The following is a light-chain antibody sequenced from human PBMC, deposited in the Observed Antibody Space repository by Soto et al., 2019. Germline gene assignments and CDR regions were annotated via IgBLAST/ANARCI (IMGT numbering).Light chain of an antibody. V-gene: IGKV3-20*01. CDR1: PSLSRTH. Sequence: ETVLTQSPGTLSLSPGERATLSCRASPSLSRTHLAWYQQKPGQAPSLLIYGASSRAPGIPDRFSGSGSGTDFTLTISRLESEDLAVYYCQQYDRSPWTFGQGTKVEIK. CDR2: GAS. CDR3: QQYDRSPWT. J-gene: IGKJ1*01.